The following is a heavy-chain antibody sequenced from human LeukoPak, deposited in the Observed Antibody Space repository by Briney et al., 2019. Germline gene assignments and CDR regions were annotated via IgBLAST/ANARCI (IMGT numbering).Heavy chain of an antibody. D-gene: IGHD6-19*01. CDR1: GGSISSYY. CDR2: IYYSGST. Sequence: SETLSLTCTVSGGSISSYYWSWIRQPPGKGLEWIGYIYYSGSTNYNPSLKSRVTISVDTSKNQFSLKLSSVTAADTAVYYCARVGGGWSLDAFDIWGQGTMVTVSS. CDR3: ARVGGGWSLDAFDI. J-gene: IGHJ3*02. V-gene: IGHV4-59*01.